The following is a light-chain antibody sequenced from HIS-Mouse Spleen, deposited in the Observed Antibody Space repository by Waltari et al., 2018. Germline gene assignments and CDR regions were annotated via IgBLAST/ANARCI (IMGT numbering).Light chain of an antibody. J-gene: IGLJ3*02. Sequence: QSALTQPASVSGSPGHPITISCTVTSSDVGSYTLVSWYQQHPGKAPKLMIYEGSKRPSGVSNRFSGSKSGNTASLTISGLQAEDEADYYCCSYAGSSTWVFGGGTKLTVL. V-gene: IGLV2-23*01. CDR2: EGS. CDR3: CSYAGSSTWV. CDR1: SSDVGSYTL.